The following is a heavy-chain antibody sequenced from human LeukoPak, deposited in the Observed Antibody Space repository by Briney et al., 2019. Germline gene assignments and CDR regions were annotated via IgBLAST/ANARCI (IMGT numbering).Heavy chain of an antibody. CDR1: GGSISSGSYY. D-gene: IGHD2-2*01. J-gene: IGHJ6*03. Sequence: PSETLSFTCTVSGGSISSGSYYWSWIRQPAGKGLEWIGRIYTSGSTNYNPSLKTRVTQSVDTSKNQFSLKLSSVTAADTAVYYCVGCVVVPAADRASLAHNYYYYYMDVWGKGTTVTVSS. V-gene: IGHV4-61*02. CDR2: IYTSGST. CDR3: VGCVVVPAADRASLAHNYYYYYMDV.